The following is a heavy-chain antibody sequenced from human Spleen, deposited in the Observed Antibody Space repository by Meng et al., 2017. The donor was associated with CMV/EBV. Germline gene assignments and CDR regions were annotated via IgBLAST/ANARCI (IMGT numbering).Heavy chain of an antibody. CDR2: INPNSGGT. CDR3: ARAAAYMSYGLGV. Sequence: ASVKVSCKASGYTFTGYYINWVRQAPGQGLEWLGWINPNSGGTNNAQKFQGRVTMTRDTSISTAYMELSRLKSDDTAVYYCARAAAYMSYGLGVWGQGTTVTVSS. CDR1: GYTFTGYY. J-gene: IGHJ6*02. V-gene: IGHV1-2*02. D-gene: IGHD2-15*01.